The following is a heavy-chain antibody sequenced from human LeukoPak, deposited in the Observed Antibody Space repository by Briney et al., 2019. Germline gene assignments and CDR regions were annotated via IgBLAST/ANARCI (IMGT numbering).Heavy chain of an antibody. V-gene: IGHV3-21*01. D-gene: IGHD3-22*01. J-gene: IGHJ3*02. CDR2: ISSSSSYI. CDR3: ARVRPQYYESSGLKSAFYI. Sequence: GGSLRLSCAASGFTFSSYSMNWVRQAPGKGLEWVSSISSSSSYIYYADSVKGRFTISRDNAKNSLYLQMNSLRAEDTAVYYCARVRPQYYESSGLKSAFYIWGQGTMVTAS. CDR1: GFTFSSYS.